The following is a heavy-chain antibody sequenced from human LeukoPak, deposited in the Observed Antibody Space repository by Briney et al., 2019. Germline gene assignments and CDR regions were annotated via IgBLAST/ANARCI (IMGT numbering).Heavy chain of an antibody. Sequence: ASVKVSCKASGGTFSSYAISWVRQAPGQGLEWMGGIIPIFGTANYAQKFQGRVTITADESTSTAYMELSSLRSEDTAVYYCARPESFGESNEYYFDYWGQGTLVTVSS. CDR1: GGTFSSYA. CDR2: IIPIFGTA. J-gene: IGHJ4*02. CDR3: ARPESFGESNEYYFDY. D-gene: IGHD3-10*01. V-gene: IGHV1-69*13.